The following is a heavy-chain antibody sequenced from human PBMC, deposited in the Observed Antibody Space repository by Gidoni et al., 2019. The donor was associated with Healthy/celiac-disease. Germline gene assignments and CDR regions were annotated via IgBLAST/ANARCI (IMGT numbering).Heavy chain of an antibody. J-gene: IGHJ5*02. V-gene: IGHV1-69*06. CDR1: GGTFSSYA. CDR2: IIPIFGTA. D-gene: IGHD3-22*01. Sequence: QVQLVQSGAEVKKPGSSVKVSCKASGGTFSSYAISWVRQAPGQGLEWMGGIIPIFGTANYAQKFQGRVTITADKSTSTAYMELSSLRSEDTAVYYCARDDYYDSSGYYSRWFDPWGQGTLVTVSS. CDR3: ARDDYYDSSGYYSRWFDP.